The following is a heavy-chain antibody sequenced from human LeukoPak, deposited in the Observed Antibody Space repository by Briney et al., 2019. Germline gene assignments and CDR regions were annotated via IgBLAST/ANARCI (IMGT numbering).Heavy chain of an antibody. CDR2: ISYDGSNK. V-gene: IGHV3-30-3*01. D-gene: IGHD1-26*01. Sequence: QPGGSLRLSCAASGFTFSSYAMYWVRQAPGKGLEWVVVISYDGSNKYYADSVKGRFTISRDNSKNTLYPQMNSLRAEDTAVYYCARGSRYSGSYKDWGQGTLVTVSS. CDR1: GFTFSSYA. CDR3: ARGSRYSGSYKD. J-gene: IGHJ4*02.